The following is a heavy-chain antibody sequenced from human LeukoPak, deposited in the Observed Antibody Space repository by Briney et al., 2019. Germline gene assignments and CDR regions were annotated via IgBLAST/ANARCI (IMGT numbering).Heavy chain of an antibody. Sequence: SETLSLTCTVSGGSISSSSYYWCWIRQPPGKGLEWIGSIYYSGSTYYNPSLKSRVTISVDTSKNQFSLKLSSVTAADTAVYYCARLGYYDILTGYYPNWFDPWGQGTLVTVSS. J-gene: IGHJ5*02. CDR3: ARLGYYDILTGYYPNWFDP. D-gene: IGHD3-9*01. V-gene: IGHV4-39*01. CDR1: GGSISSSSYY. CDR2: IYYSGST.